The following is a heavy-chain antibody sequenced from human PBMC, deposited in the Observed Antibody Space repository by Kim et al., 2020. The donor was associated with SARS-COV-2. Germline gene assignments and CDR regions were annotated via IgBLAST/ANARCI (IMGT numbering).Heavy chain of an antibody. V-gene: IGHV4-34*01. J-gene: IGHJ6*02. Sequence: SETLSLTCAVYGGSFSGYYWSWIRQPPGKGLEWIGEINHSGSTNYNPSLKSRVTISVDTSKNQFSLKLSSVTAAGTAVYYCARGAKDFWSGLYYYGMDVWRQGTTVTFYS. D-gene: IGHD3-3*01. CDR3: ARGAKDFWSGLYYYGMDV. CDR2: INHSGST. CDR1: GGSFSGYY.